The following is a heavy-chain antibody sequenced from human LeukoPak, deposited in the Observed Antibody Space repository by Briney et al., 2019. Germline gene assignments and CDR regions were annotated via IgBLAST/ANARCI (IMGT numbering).Heavy chain of an antibody. CDR1: GFIFRSW. CDR2: IKEDGSEK. J-gene: IGHJ3*02. V-gene: IGHV3-7*01. CDR3: ASGDAFDI. Sequence: GGSLRLSCAASGFIFRSWMSWVRQAPGEGLEWVANIKEDGSEKYYVDSVKGRFTISRDNAKNSLYLRMNSLRAEDTAVYYCASGDAFDIWGQGTLVTVSS.